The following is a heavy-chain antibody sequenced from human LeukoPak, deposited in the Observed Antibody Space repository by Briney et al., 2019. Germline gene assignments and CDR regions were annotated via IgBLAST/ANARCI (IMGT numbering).Heavy chain of an antibody. D-gene: IGHD4/OR15-4a*01. J-gene: IGHJ6*03. CDR2: INHGGST. V-gene: IGHV4-34*01. CDR1: GGSFSGYY. Sequence: PSETLSLTCAVYGGSFSGYYWSWIRQPPGKGLEWIGEINHGGSTNYNPSLKSRVTISVDTSKNQFSLKLSSVTAADTAVYYCARVRVPRIYYYYYMDVWGKGTTVTVSS. CDR3: ARVRVPRIYYYYYMDV.